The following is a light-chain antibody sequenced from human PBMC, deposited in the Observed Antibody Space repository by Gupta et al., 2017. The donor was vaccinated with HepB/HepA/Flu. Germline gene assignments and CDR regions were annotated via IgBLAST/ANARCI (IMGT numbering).Light chain of an antibody. Sequence: DLVMTQSPDSLAVSLGERDTINCKSSQSLLDRSYNRNFLAWYQQKPGQPPKLLIYWASTRESGVPDRFSGSGSGTDFTLTISSLQAEDVAVYYCQQYYSTLSMCSFGQGTKLEIK. V-gene: IGKV4-1*01. J-gene: IGKJ2*04. CDR2: WAS. CDR3: QQYYSTLSMCS. CDR1: QSLLDRSYNRNF.